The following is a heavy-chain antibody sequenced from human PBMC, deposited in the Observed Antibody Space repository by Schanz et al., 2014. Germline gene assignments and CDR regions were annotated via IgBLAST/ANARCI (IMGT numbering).Heavy chain of an antibody. V-gene: IGHV3-11*05. CDR3: AKDLDPGGTYCYLCSPPFSL. Sequence: QVHLVESGGGLVKPGGSLRLSCAASVFTFSDYYMSWIRQAPVKGLEWVSYISSDNNYAYYADSMRGRFTISRDNSKNTLLPQMTGLRAEDTAVYYCAKDLDPGGTYCYLCSPPFSLWGQGTMVTVSS. CDR1: VFTFSDYY. D-gene: IGHD1-26*01. J-gene: IGHJ3*01. CDR2: ISSDNNYA.